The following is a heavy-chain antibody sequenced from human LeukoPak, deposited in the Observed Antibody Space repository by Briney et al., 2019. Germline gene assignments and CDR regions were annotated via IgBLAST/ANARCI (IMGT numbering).Heavy chain of an antibody. CDR3: ARFRSRWYFDL. J-gene: IGHJ2*01. V-gene: IGHV3-7*01. CDR1: GSTFSSYW. CDR2: IKQDGSEK. Sequence: GGSLRLSCAASGSTFSSYWMSWVRQAPGKGLEWVANIKQDGSEKYYVDSVKGRFTISRDNAKNSLYLQMNSLRAEDTAVYYCARFRSRWYFDLWGRGTLVTVSS.